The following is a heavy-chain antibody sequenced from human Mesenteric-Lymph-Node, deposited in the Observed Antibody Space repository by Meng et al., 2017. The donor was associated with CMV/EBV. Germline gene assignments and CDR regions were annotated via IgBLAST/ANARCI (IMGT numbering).Heavy chain of an antibody. D-gene: IGHD2-2*01. CDR2: IYYSGST. CDR1: GGSISSSSYY. Sequence: SETLSLTCTVSGGSISSSSYYWGWIRQPPGKGLEWIGSIYYSGSTYYNPSLKSRVTISVDTSKNQFSLKLSSVTAADTAVYYCARAAIVVVPAAIDAFDIWGQGTMVTVSS. J-gene: IGHJ3*02. V-gene: IGHV4-39*07. CDR3: ARAAIVVVPAAIDAFDI.